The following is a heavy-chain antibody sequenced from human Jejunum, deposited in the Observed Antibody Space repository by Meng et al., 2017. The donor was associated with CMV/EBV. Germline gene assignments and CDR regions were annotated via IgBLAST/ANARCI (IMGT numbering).Heavy chain of an antibody. D-gene: IGHD1-26*01. CDR3: AKGLGYYADS. Sequence: SCAASGVAVSSNFFSWVRQAPGKGLEWVSVIYSSGTTYYTESVNGRFTISRDGSKNMVYLQMNSLRPEDTAMYYCAKGLGYYADSWGQGTLVTVSS. V-gene: IGHV3-66*02. CDR2: IYSSGTT. CDR1: GVAVSSNF. J-gene: IGHJ5*01.